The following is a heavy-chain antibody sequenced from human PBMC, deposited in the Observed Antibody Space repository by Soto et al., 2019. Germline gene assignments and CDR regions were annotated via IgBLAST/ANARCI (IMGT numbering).Heavy chain of an antibody. CDR2: IIPIFGTS. Sequence: SVKVSCKASGGTFSSYAIRWVRQAPGQGLEWMGGIIPIFGTSNYAQKFQGRVTINSDESTSTAYMDLSSLRSEDRAVYYFARAEYTYGPPYYGMDVGGQGSTVTASS. CDR3: ARAEYTYGPPYYGMDV. J-gene: IGHJ6*02. CDR1: GGTFSSYA. V-gene: IGHV1-69*13. D-gene: IGHD5-18*01.